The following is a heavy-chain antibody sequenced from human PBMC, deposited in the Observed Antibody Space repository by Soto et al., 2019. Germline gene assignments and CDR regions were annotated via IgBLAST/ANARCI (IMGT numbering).Heavy chain of an antibody. D-gene: IGHD5-12*01. CDR3: ARDGGYNLGWYFDL. CDR1: GCTFSRYG. CDR2: ISDXNGNK. Sequence: GXSVKVSCKTSGCTFSRYGISWVRQAPGQGREGMGWISDXNGNKXYAQKLKGRVXXTTDTYTXXAYTELRSMRSDDTAVYYCARDGGYNLGWYFDLWGRGTLVTVSS. J-gene: IGHJ2*01. V-gene: IGHV1-18*01.